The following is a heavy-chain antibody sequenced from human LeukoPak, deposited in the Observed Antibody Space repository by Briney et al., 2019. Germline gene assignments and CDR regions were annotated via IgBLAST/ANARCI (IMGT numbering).Heavy chain of an antibody. CDR3: ARGPLGTTGVDYYYYMDV. Sequence: GASVKVSCKASGGTFSSYAISWVRQAPGQGLEWMGGIIPIFGTANYAQKFQGRVTITTDESTSTAYMELSSLRSEDTAVYYCARGPLGTTGVDYYYYMDVWGKGTTVTVSS. CDR2: IIPIFGTA. V-gene: IGHV1-69*05. D-gene: IGHD1-7*01. J-gene: IGHJ6*03. CDR1: GGTFSSYA.